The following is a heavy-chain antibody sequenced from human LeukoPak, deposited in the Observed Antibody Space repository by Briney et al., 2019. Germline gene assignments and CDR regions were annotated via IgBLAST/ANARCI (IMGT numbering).Heavy chain of an antibody. D-gene: IGHD2-15*01. CDR3: ARGVHASSGGTTYAFDI. V-gene: IGHV1-2*04. Sequence: EASVKVSCKASGYTFTSYDINWVRQAPGQGLEWMGWINPNSGGTNYAQKFQGWVTMTRDTSISTAYMELSRLRSDDTTVYYCARGVHASSGGTTYAFDIWGQGTMVTVSS. CDR2: INPNSGGT. J-gene: IGHJ3*02. CDR1: GYTFTSYD.